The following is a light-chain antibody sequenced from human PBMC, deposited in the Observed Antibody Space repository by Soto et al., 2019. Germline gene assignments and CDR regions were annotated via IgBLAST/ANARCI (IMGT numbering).Light chain of an antibody. CDR2: DAS. J-gene: IGKJ1*01. CDR1: QSISSW. V-gene: IGKV1-5*01. Sequence: DIQMTQSPSTLSASVGDRVTITCRASQSISSWLAWYQQKPGKAPKVLIYDASSLESGVPSRFSGSGSGTEFTLTISSLQPDDFATYYCQRYNNYPLTFGQGTKVET. CDR3: QRYNNYPLT.